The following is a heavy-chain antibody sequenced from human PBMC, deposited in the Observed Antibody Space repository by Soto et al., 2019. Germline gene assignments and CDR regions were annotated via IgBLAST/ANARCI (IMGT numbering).Heavy chain of an antibody. V-gene: IGHV4-59*01. CDR1: GGSISSYY. Sequence: PSETLSLTCTVSGGSISSYYWSWIRQPPGKGLEWIGYIYYSGSTNYNPSLKSRVTISVDTSKNQFSLKLSSVTAADTAVYYCARENKIYCGGDCYTDYYYGMDVWGQGTTVTVSS. J-gene: IGHJ6*02. CDR2: IYYSGST. CDR3: ARENKIYCGGDCYTDYYYGMDV. D-gene: IGHD2-21*02.